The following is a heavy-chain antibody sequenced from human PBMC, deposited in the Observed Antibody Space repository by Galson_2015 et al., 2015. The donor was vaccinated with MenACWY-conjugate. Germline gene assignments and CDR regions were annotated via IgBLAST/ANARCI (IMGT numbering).Heavy chain of an antibody. Sequence: LSLTCIVSGGFIRSNYWSWIRQVPGKGLEWIGYMYYGGSSNYNPSLKSRVTISGDTSKNHLSLKLSAVTAADTAVYYCAKHSLGGWFDPWGQGTLVTVSS. CDR3: AKHSLGGWFDP. CDR1: GGFIRSNY. J-gene: IGHJ5*02. CDR2: MYYGGSS. V-gene: IGHV4-59*08. D-gene: IGHD3-10*01.